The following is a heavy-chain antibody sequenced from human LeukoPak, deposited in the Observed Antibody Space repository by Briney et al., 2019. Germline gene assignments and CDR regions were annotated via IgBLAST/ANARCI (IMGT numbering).Heavy chain of an antibody. J-gene: IGHJ4*02. Sequence: SETLSLTCTVSGGSISSYYWSWIRQPPGKGLEWIGEINHSGSTNYNPSLKSRVTISVDTSKNQFSLKLSSVTAADTAVYYCARVKLWDSSVSYFDYWGQGTLVTVSS. V-gene: IGHV4-34*01. D-gene: IGHD3-22*01. CDR3: ARVKLWDSSVSYFDY. CDR2: INHSGST. CDR1: GGSISSYY.